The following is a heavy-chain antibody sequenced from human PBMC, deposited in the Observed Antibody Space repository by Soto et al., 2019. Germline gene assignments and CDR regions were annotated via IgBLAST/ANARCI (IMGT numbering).Heavy chain of an antibody. J-gene: IGHJ4*02. V-gene: IGHV3-7*01. CDR3: ARTYSGWYGLG. D-gene: IGHD6-19*01. Sequence: EVQLAESGGGLVQPGGSLRLSCAASGFTFTNSWMSWVRQTPGKGLGWVANINQDGSEKYYVDSVKGRFTISRDNAKNSLYLQMNSLRAEDTAVYYCARTYSGWYGLGWGQGALVTVSS. CDR1: GFTFTNSW. CDR2: INQDGSEK.